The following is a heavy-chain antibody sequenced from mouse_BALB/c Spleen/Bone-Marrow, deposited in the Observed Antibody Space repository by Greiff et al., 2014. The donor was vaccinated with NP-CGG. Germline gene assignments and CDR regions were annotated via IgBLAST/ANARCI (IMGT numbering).Heavy chain of an antibody. CDR2: ISTYNGNT. Sequence: VKLEQSMPVGLCRGGSGLNSCKSYGYRLPAYALHWVKQSHATSLEWIGLISTYNGNTNYNQKFKGKATMTVDKSSSTAYMELARLTSEDSAIYYCAKDCLPSHFDYSCPGPTLTVFS. D-gene: IGHD2-10*01. J-gene: IGHJ2*01. V-gene: IGHV1-67*01. CDR3: AKDCLPSHFDY. CDR1: GYRLPAYA.